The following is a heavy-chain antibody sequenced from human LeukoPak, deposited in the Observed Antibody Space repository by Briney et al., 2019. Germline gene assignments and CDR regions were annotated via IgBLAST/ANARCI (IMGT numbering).Heavy chain of an antibody. CDR3: ARDRGGNTYWFDP. CDR1: GYTFTSHY. J-gene: IGHJ5*02. D-gene: IGHD4-23*01. Sequence: ASVKLSCKASGYTFTSHYIHWVRQAPGQGLGGMGIINPSGGSTSYAQMFQGRVTMTRDTSTSTVYMELSSLRSEDTAVYYCARDRGGNTYWFDPWGQGTLVTVSS. CDR2: INPSGGST. V-gene: IGHV1-46*01.